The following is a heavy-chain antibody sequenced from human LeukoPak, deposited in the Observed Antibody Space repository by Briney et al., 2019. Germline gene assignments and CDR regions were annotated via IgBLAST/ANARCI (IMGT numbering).Heavy chain of an antibody. CDR1: GGTFSSYA. J-gene: IGHJ6*02. Sequence: ASVKVSCKASGGTFSSYAISWVRQAPGQGLEWMGRIIPIFGIANYAQKFQGRVTITADKSTGTAYMELSSLRSEDTAVYYCARDQVEGYGMDVWGQGTTVTVSS. CDR2: IIPIFGIA. D-gene: IGHD2-15*01. V-gene: IGHV1-69*04. CDR3: ARDQVEGYGMDV.